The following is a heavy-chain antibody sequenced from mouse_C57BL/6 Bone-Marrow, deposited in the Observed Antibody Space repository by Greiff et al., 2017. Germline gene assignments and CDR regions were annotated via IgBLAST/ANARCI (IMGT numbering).Heavy chain of an antibody. Sequence: EVQLVESGAELVRPGASVKLSCTASGFNIKDDYMHWVKQRPEQGLEWIGWIDPENGDPEYASKFQGKATITADTSSNTAYLQLSSLTSEDTAVYYCTTLDYYGSEAWFAYWGQGTLVTVSA. CDR3: TTLDYYGSEAWFAY. V-gene: IGHV14-4*01. D-gene: IGHD1-1*01. CDR2: IDPENGDP. CDR1: GFNIKDDY. J-gene: IGHJ3*01.